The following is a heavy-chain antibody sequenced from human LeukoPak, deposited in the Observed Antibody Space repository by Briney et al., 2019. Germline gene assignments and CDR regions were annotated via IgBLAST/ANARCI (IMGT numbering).Heavy chain of an antibody. V-gene: IGHV3-53*01. CDR1: GFTVNDNY. D-gene: IGHD5-18*01. CDR2: IYSGDIT. Sequence: GGSLRLSCAASGFTVNDNYMSWVRQAPGKGLEWVSVIYSGDITYYADSVKGRFTISRDNSKNTLYLQMNSLRAEDTAVYYCARGSGYNYGFPDYWGQGTLVTVSS. J-gene: IGHJ4*02. CDR3: ARGSGYNYGFPDY.